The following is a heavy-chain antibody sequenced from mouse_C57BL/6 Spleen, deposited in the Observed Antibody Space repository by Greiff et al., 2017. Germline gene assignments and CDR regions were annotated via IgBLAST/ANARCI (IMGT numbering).Heavy chain of an antibody. V-gene: IGHV1-69*01. CDR2: IDPSDSYT. J-gene: IGHJ3*01. CDR3: ARSDDYDGGGFAY. D-gene: IGHD2-4*01. CDR1: GYTFTSYW. Sequence: QVQLQQPGAELVMPGASVKLSCKASGYTFTSYWMHWVKQRPGQGLEWIGEIDPSDSYTNYNQKFKGKSTLTVDKSSSTAYMQLSSLTSEDSAVYYCARSDDYDGGGFAYWGQGTLVTVSA.